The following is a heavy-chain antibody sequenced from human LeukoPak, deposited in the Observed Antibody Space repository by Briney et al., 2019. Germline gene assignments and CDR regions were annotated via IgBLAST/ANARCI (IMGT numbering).Heavy chain of an antibody. CDR3: ARSTTVVTAWFDP. J-gene: IGHJ5*02. CDR2: IYPGNSDT. V-gene: IGHV5-51*01. D-gene: IGHD4-23*01. Sequence: GESLKISCKGSGYGFTSYWIGWVRQMPGKGLEWMGIIYPGNSDTRYSPSFQGQVTISADNSINTAYLQWSSLKASDTAIYYCARSTTVVTAWFDPWGQGTLVIVSS. CDR1: GYGFTSYW.